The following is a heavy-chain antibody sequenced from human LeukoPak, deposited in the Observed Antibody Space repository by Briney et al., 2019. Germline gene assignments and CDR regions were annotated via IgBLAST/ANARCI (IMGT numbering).Heavy chain of an antibody. V-gene: IGHV3-7*01. CDR3: VVGGAGGGYFPH. J-gene: IGHJ1*01. D-gene: IGHD3-16*01. Sequence: PGGSLRLSCVASEFSFGISTMSWVRQAAGKGLEWVAKMKEDGSDEKYVDSVKGRFTISRDNAKNSLYLQMNSLRPEDTAVYFCVVGGAGGGYFPHWGQGSLVIVSS. CDR1: EFSFGIST. CDR2: MKEDGSDE.